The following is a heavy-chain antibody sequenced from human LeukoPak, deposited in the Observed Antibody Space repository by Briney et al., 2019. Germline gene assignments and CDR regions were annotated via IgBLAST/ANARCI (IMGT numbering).Heavy chain of an antibody. D-gene: IGHD3-10*01. V-gene: IGHV4-59*01. CDR2: IYYSGST. Sequence: SETLSPTCTVSGGSISSYYWSWIRQPPGKGLEWIGYIYYSGSTNYNPSLKSRVTISVDTSKNQFSLKLSSVTAADTAVYYCARAHYYGSGSFDYWGQGTLVTVSS. J-gene: IGHJ4*02. CDR1: GGSISSYY. CDR3: ARAHYYGSGSFDY.